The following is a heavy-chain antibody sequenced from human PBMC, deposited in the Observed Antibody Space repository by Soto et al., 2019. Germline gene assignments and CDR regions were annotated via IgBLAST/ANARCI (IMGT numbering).Heavy chain of an antibody. CDR1: VYSFTSYW. Sequence: GESLNISCTGVVYSFTSYWIGWVRQMPGKGLEWMGIIYPGDSDTRYSPSFQGQVTISADKSITTAYLQWSSLKASDTAMYYCARGYCTTTICDPWFDPWGQGTLVTVSS. D-gene: IGHD2-2*01. V-gene: IGHV5-51*01. CDR2: IYPGDSDT. CDR3: ARGYCTTTICDPWFDP. J-gene: IGHJ5*02.